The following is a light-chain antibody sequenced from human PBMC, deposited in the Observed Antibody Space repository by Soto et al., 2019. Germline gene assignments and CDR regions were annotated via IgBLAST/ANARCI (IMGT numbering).Light chain of an antibody. Sequence: EIVMTQSPATLSVSPGERATLSCRASQRVSSKLAWFQQKPGQAPSLLIYGVSTRATGVPVRFSGSGSGTEFTLTINSLQSEDFAVYYCQQYNNWPHTFGQGTKVDIK. CDR3: QQYNNWPHT. J-gene: IGKJ2*01. CDR1: QRVSSK. CDR2: GVS. V-gene: IGKV3-15*01.